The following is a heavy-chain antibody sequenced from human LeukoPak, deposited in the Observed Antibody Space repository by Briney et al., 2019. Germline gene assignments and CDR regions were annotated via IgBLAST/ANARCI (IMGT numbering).Heavy chain of an antibody. CDR2: INKDGGEK. V-gene: IGHV3-7*03. Sequence: QPGGSLRLSCAASGFTFSSYWMSWVRQAPGKGLEWMANINKDGGEKYYVDSVKGRFSISRDNAKNSLYLQMNSLRADDTAVYYCARAQGSGYYIGEIDYWGQGTLVTVSS. CDR1: GFTFSSYW. CDR3: ARAQGSGYYIGEIDY. D-gene: IGHD3-3*01. J-gene: IGHJ4*02.